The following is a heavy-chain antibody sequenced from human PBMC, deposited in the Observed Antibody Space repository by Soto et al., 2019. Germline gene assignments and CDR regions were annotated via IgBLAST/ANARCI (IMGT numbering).Heavy chain of an antibody. CDR2: IIPILGIA. CDR3: ARVSDFWSGYQTYFDY. V-gene: IGHV1-69*02. CDR1: GGTFSSYT. D-gene: IGHD3-3*01. J-gene: IGHJ4*02. Sequence: QVQLVQSGAEVKKPGSSVKVSCKASGGTFSSYTISWVRQAPGQGLEWMGRIIPILGIANYAQKVQGRVTITADKSTSTAYMELSSLRSEDTAVYYCARVSDFWSGYQTYFDYWGQGTLVTVSS.